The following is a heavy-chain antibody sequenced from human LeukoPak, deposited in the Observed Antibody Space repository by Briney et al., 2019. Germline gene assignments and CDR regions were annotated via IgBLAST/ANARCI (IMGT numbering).Heavy chain of an antibody. V-gene: IGHV3-21*01. CDR2: ISSSSSYI. D-gene: IGHD6-13*01. J-gene: IGHJ5*02. CDR1: GFTFSSYS. Sequence: AGGSLRLSCAASGFTFSSYSMNWVRQAPGKGLEWVSSISSSSSYIYYADSVKGRFTISGDNAKNSLYLQMNSLRAEDTAVYYCARIKAAAGTFDPWGQGTLVTVSS. CDR3: ARIKAAAGTFDP.